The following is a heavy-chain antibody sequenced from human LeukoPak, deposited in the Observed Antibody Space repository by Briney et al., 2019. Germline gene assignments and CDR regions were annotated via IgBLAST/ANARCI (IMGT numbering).Heavy chain of an antibody. V-gene: IGHV3-30*04. J-gene: IGHJ3*01. CDR2: ISYDGRNE. Sequence: GRSLRLSCAASGFTFSSYAMHWVRQAPGKGLEWVAVISYDGRNEFYADSVKGRFTISRDNSKNTLYLQMNSLRVEDTAVYYCARVRVGDYLRYAFDLWGQGTMVTVSS. CDR3: ARVRVGDYLRYAFDL. CDR1: GFTFSSYA. D-gene: IGHD4-17*01.